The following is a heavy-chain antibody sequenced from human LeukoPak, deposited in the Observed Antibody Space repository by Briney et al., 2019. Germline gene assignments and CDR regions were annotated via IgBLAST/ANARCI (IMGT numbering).Heavy chain of an antibody. J-gene: IGHJ5*02. V-gene: IGHV6-1*01. Sequence: SQTLSLTCAISGDSVSSNSAAWNWIRQSPSRGLEWLGRTYYRSKWYNDYAVSVKSRITINPDTSKNQFSLQLNSETPEDTAVYYCARDLDVVVPAADFNWFDPWGQGTLVTVSS. D-gene: IGHD2-2*01. CDR3: ARDLDVVVPAADFNWFDP. CDR2: TYYRSKWYN. CDR1: GDSVSSNSAA.